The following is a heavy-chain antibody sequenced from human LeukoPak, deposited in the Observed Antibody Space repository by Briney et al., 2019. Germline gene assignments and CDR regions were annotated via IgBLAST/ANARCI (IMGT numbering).Heavy chain of an antibody. Sequence: SVKVSCKASGGTFSSYTISWVRQAPGQGLEWMGRIIPILGIANYAQKFQGRVTITADKSTSTAYMELSSLRSEDTAVYYCARTLRYRDFYDSSGYQGGLLWGQGTLVTVSS. CDR1: GGTFSSYT. D-gene: IGHD3-22*01. J-gene: IGHJ4*02. V-gene: IGHV1-69*02. CDR3: ARTLRYRDFYDSSGYQGGLL. CDR2: IIPILGIA.